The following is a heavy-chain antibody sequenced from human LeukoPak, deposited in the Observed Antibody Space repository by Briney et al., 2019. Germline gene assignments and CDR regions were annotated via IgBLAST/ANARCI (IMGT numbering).Heavy chain of an antibody. CDR3: ARGVYGDYDY. D-gene: IGHD4-17*01. J-gene: IGHJ4*02. Sequence: GSLRLSCAASGFPFSSYAMSWVRQAPGKGLEWVSAISVSGGSTYYADSVKGRFTISRDNSKNTLYLQMDSLRAGDTAVYYCARGVYGDYDYWGQGALVTVSS. CDR1: GFPFSSYA. V-gene: IGHV3-23*01. CDR2: ISVSGGST.